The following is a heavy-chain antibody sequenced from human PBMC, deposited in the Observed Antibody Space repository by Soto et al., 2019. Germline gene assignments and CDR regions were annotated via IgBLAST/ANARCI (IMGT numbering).Heavy chain of an antibody. D-gene: IGHD6-13*01. V-gene: IGHV3-30*18. Sequence: PGGSLRLSCAASGFTFNTYGMHWVRQAPGKGLEWVAVISYDGSDKYYADSVKGRFIISRDNSKNTLYLQMNSLRAEDTAIYYCAKSPNFYCSSPNCDKIYFDFWGQGARGSVSS. CDR2: ISYDGSDK. J-gene: IGHJ4*02. CDR3: AKSPNFYCSSPNCDKIYFDF. CDR1: GFTFNTYG.